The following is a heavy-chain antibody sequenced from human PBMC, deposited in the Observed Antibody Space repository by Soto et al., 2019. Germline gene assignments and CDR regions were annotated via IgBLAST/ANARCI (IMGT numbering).Heavy chain of an antibody. Sequence: EVQLLESGGDLVQRGGSLRLSCAASGFTFSGYGRSWVRQAPGKGLEWVSIITSSGSNTYHVDSVKGRFTISRDNSKNTLYLQMNSLTVEDTAVYYCAKEQGRVAAALDYWGQGTLVTVSS. J-gene: IGHJ4*02. CDR2: ITSSGSNT. V-gene: IGHV3-23*01. D-gene: IGHD6-13*01. CDR1: GFTFSGYG. CDR3: AKEQGRVAAALDY.